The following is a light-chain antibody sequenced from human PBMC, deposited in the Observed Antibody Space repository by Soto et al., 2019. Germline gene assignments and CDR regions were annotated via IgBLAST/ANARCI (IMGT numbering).Light chain of an antibody. Sequence: QSALTQPASVSGSPGQSITISCTGTSSDIGGYKYVSWYQQHPGKAPKLMLYEVSNRPSGVSNRFSGSKSGNTASLTISGHQAEDAADYYCSSYTSTNPRVFGGGTKLTVL. CDR3: SSYTSTNPRV. CDR2: EVS. V-gene: IGLV2-14*01. CDR1: SSDIGGYKY. J-gene: IGLJ3*02.